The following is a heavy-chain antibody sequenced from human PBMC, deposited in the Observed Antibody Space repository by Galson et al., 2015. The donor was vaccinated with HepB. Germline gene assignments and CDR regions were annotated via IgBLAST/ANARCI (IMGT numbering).Heavy chain of an antibody. CDR1: GFTFSSYG. D-gene: IGHD1-7*01. V-gene: IGHV3-30*18. Sequence: SLRLSCAVSGFTFSSYGMHWVRQAPGKGLEWVAVISSDAGNKHYADSVKGRFTISRDNSKNTLYLQMNSLRAEDTAVYHCAKDLESYGNYNFDYWGQGTLITVSS. CDR3: AKDLESYGNYNFDY. J-gene: IGHJ4*02. CDR2: ISSDAGNK.